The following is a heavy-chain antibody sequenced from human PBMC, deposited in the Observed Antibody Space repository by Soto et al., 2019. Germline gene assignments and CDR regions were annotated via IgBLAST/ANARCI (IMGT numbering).Heavy chain of an antibody. Sequence: TSETLSLTCTVSGGSISSSSYYWGWIRQPPGKGLEWIGSIYYSGSTYYNPSLKSRVTISVDTSKNQFSLKLSSVTAADTAVYYCARRRYDYIWGSYRYANWFDPWGQGTLVTVSS. J-gene: IGHJ5*02. CDR2: IYYSGST. CDR3: ARRRYDYIWGSYRYANWFDP. V-gene: IGHV4-39*01. CDR1: GGSISSSSYY. D-gene: IGHD3-16*02.